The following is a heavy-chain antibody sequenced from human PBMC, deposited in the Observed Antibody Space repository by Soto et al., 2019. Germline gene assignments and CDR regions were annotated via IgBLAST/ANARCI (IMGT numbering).Heavy chain of an antibody. V-gene: IGHV3-23*01. CDR1: GFTFTSYG. D-gene: IGHD3-9*01. CDR3: ARDVGLDSDDFFAY. CDR2: IRGDGGQT. J-gene: IGHJ4*02. Sequence: GGSLRLSCTASGFTFTSYGMGWVRQAPGKGLQWVSTIRGDGGQTHYTDSVKGRFSISRDNSKNTVYLQMDSLRAEDTAMYFCARDVGLDSDDFFAYWGQGTQVTAPQ.